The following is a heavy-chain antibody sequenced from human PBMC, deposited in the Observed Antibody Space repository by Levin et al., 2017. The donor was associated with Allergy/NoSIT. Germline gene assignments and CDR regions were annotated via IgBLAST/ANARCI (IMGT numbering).Heavy chain of an antibody. J-gene: IGHJ1*01. CDR1: GGSFSTYY. V-gene: IGHV4-34*01. CDR3: ARGSSPTVPAAMAY. CDR2: INHAGSA. D-gene: IGHD2-2*01. Sequence: ASETLSLTCAVYGGSFSTYYWTWIRQPPGKGLEWIGHINHAGSANYNPSLRSRVTMSLDTSKNQFSLKLRSVTAADTAVYYCARGSSPTVPAAMAYWGQGTLATVSS.